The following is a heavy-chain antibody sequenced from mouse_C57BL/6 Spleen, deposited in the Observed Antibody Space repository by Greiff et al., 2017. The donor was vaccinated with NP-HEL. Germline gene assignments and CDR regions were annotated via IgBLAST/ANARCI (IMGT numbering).Heavy chain of an antibody. D-gene: IGHD2-4*01. J-gene: IGHJ1*03. Sequence: EVQRVESEGGLVQPGSSMKLSCTASGFTFSDYYMAWVRQVPEKGLEWVANINYDGSSTYYLDSLKSRFIISRDNAKNILYLQMSSLKSEDTATYYCARDGDYDGSYWYFDVWGTGTTVTVSS. CDR2: INYDGSST. CDR1: GFTFSDYY. V-gene: IGHV5-16*01. CDR3: ARDGDYDGSYWYFDV.